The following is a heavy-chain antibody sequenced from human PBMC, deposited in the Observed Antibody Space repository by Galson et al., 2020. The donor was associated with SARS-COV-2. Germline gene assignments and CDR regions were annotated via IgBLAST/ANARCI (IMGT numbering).Heavy chain of an antibody. D-gene: IGHD3-10*01. CDR2: IREDGGEE. J-gene: IGHJ3*02. CDR3: ARDRGATYFVDSRSRYYDALDI. CDR1: GFIFSDSW. V-gene: IGHV3-7*01. Sequence: GGSLRLSCAASGFIFSDSWMTWVRQAPGKGLEWVANIREDGGEENYADSVKARFTTSRDNAMNSMNLQMKSLRAEDTAVYYCARDRGATYFVDSRSRYYDALDIWGQGTMVTVSS.